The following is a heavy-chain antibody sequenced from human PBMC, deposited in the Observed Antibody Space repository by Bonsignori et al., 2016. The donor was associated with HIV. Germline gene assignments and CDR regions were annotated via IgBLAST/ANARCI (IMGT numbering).Heavy chain of an antibody. CDR3: SRGTVTPDY. Sequence: VRQAPGKGLEWVANIKEDGSEKYYVDSVKGRSTISRDNAKNSLYLQMNSLRADDTAVYYCSRGTVTPDYWGQGTRVTVSS. V-gene: IGHV3-7*01. CDR2: IKEDGSEK. D-gene: IGHD4-17*01. J-gene: IGHJ4*02.